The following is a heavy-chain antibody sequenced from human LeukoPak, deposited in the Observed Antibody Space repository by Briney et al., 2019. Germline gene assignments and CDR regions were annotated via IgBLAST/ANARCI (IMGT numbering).Heavy chain of an antibody. Sequence: PSETLSLTCTVPGASISSYYWSWIRQPAGKGLEWIGRIYTSGSTNYNPSLKSRVTMSVVTSKNQFSLKLSAVTAADTAVYYCARWGVAATVDAFDIWGQGTMVTVSS. CDR3: ARWGVAATVDAFDI. CDR2: IYTSGST. D-gene: IGHD2-15*01. V-gene: IGHV4-4*07. J-gene: IGHJ3*02. CDR1: GASISSYY.